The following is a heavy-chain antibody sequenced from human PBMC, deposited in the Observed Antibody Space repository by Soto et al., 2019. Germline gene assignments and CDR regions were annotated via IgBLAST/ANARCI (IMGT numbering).Heavy chain of an antibody. CDR3: ARLGWELPGFDY. CDR1: GFSFSDSA. Sequence: EVQLVESGGGLVQPGGSLKLSCAASGFSFSDSAMHWVRQASGKGLEWVGRIRTKTNNYATAYAESVKGRFTVSRDDSKNTAYLQMTGLNTADTAGYYCARLGWELPGFDYWGQGTLVRVSA. D-gene: IGHD2-15*01. CDR2: IRTKTNNYAT. V-gene: IGHV3-73*01. J-gene: IGHJ4*02.